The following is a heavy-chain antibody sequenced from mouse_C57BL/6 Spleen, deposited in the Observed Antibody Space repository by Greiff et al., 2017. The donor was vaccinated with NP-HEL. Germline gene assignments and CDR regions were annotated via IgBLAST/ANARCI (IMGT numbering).Heavy chain of an antibody. Sequence: VQLQQSGAELVRPGTSVKVSCKASGYAFTNYLIEWVQQRPGQGLEWIGVINPGSGGPNYNEKFTGKATLTADKSSSTAYMQRSSLTSEDSAVYFCARGGLYYGKYGWFAYWGQGTLVTVSA. CDR2: INPGSGGP. CDR3: ARGGLYYGKYGWFAY. D-gene: IGHD2-1*01. J-gene: IGHJ3*01. V-gene: IGHV1-54*01. CDR1: GYAFTNYL.